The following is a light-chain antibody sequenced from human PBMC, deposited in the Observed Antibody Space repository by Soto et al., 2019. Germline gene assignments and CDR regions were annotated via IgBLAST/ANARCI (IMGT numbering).Light chain of an antibody. J-gene: IGLJ1*01. CDR3: SSLAADHNNHYV. CDR1: SSDVGRYNF. V-gene: IGLV2-8*01. CDR2: EVT. Sequence: QSVLTHPPSASWAPVQSVSISCTGTSSDVGRYNFVSWYQQHPGKAPKLMIFEVTKRPSGVPDRFSGSKSGNTASLTVSGLQAEDEADYYCSSLAADHNNHYVFGTGTKVTVL.